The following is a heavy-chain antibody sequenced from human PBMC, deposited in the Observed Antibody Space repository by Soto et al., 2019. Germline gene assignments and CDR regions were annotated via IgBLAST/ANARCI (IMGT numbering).Heavy chain of an antibody. CDR1: GYSFVTFW. V-gene: IGHV5-10-1*01. J-gene: IGHJ6*02. CDR3: AKHVEAFYFGLDA. CDR2: IDPADSYA. Sequence: GESLKISCRGSGYSFVTFWITWVRQMPGKGLEWMGRIDPADSYARYSPSFEGHVTMSVDRSINTAYLQWSSLKASDSAIYYCAKHVEAFYFGLDAWGQGTSVTVSS. D-gene: IGHD2-15*01.